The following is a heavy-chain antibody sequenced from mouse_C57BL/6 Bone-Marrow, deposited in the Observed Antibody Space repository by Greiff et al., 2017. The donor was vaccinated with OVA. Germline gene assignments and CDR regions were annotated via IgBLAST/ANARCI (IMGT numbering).Heavy chain of an antibody. CDR3: ARRGYYGLYAMDY. J-gene: IGHJ4*01. CDR2: IYPRDGST. CDR1: GYTFTSYD. Sequence: VKLQESGPELVKPGASVKLSCKASGYTFTSYDINWVKQRPGQGLEWIGWIYPRDGSTKYNEKFKGKATLTVDTSSSTAYMELHSLTSEDSAVYFCARRGYYGLYAMDYWGQGTSVTVSS. V-gene: IGHV1-85*01. D-gene: IGHD1-1*01.